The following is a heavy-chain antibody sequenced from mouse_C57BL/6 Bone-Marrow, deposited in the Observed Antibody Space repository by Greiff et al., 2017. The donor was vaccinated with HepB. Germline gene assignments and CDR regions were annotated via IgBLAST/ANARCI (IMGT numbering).Heavy chain of an antibody. CDR3: ARDALLFPFAY. Sequence: EVKLMESGGGLVQSGRSLRLSCATSGFTFSDFYMEWVRQAPGKGLEWIAASGNKANDYTAEYSASVKGRFIVSRDTSQSILYLQMNALRAEDTAIYYCARDALLFPFAYWGQGTLVTVSA. CDR1: GFTFSDFY. D-gene: IGHD2-10*01. V-gene: IGHV7-1*01. J-gene: IGHJ3*01. CDR2: SGNKANDYTA.